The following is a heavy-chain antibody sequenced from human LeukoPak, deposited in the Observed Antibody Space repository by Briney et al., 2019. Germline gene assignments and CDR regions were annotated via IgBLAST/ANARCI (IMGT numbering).Heavy chain of an antibody. Sequence: GGSLRLSCAASGFTFNNYAMSWVRQAPGKGLEWVSAISGSGGSTYYADSVKGRFTISRDSSKNTLYLQMNSLRAEDTAVYYCARDLTIVVVPAALYFDYWGQGTLVTVSS. D-gene: IGHD2-2*01. V-gene: IGHV3-23*01. CDR3: ARDLTIVVVPAALYFDY. CDR2: ISGSGGST. CDR1: GFTFNNYA. J-gene: IGHJ4*02.